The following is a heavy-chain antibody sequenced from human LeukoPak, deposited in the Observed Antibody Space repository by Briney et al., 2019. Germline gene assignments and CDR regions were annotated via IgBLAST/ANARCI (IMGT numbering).Heavy chain of an antibody. J-gene: IGHJ4*02. V-gene: IGHV3-7*01. CDR3: TRGPGYDYVWGSFRADY. D-gene: IGHD3-16*02. CDR1: GFTLSSYW. Sequence: PGGSLRLSCVASGFTLSSYWMSWVRQAPGKGLEWVANIKQDGSEKYYVDSVKGRFTISRDNSKNTLYLQMGSLRAEDMAVYYCTRGPGYDYVWGSFRADYWGQGTLVTVSS. CDR2: IKQDGSEK.